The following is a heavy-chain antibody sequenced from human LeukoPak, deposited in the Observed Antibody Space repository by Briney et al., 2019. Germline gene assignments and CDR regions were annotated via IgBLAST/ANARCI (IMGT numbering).Heavy chain of an antibody. V-gene: IGHV3-21*01. CDR2: ISSTSTYI. Sequence: PGGSLRLSCAASGFTFSNYNMNWIRQAPGKGLEWVSSISSTSTYIYYADSVKGRFTISRDNAKNSLYLQMNSLRAEDTAVYYCVVVTAPQGNAFNIWGQGTMVTVSS. CDR3: VVVTAPQGNAFNI. D-gene: IGHD2-21*02. J-gene: IGHJ3*02. CDR1: GFTFSNYN.